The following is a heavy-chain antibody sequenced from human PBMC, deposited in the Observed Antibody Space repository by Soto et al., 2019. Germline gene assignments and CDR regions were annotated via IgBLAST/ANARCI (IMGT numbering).Heavy chain of an antibody. J-gene: IGHJ4*02. CDR2: IRSKANNYAT. D-gene: IGHD2-2*01. CDR1: GFTFSVSA. Sequence: EVQLVESGGGLVQPGGSLKLSCAASGFTFSVSAMHWVRQASGKGLEWVGRIRSKANNYATAYGTSVKGRFTISRDDSKNTAYLHMDSLQTEDTAVYYCTSSKKGYCSSTRCYGPFDYWGQGALVTVSS. CDR3: TSSKKGYCSSTRCYGPFDY. V-gene: IGHV3-73*01.